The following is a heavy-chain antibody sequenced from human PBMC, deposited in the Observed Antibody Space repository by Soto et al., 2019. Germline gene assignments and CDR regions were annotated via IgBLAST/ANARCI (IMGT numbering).Heavy chain of an antibody. CDR2: IYSGGST. J-gene: IGHJ3*02. CDR3: ARDRNYYDSSGYYYDGRAFEI. Sequence: GGSLRLSCAASGFTVSSDYMSWVRQAPGKGLELVSVIYSGGSTYYADSVKGRFTISRDNSKNTVYLQMNSLRAEDTAVYYCARDRNYYDSSGYYYDGRAFEIWGQGTMVTVSS. CDR1: GFTVSSDY. D-gene: IGHD3-22*01. V-gene: IGHV3-66*01.